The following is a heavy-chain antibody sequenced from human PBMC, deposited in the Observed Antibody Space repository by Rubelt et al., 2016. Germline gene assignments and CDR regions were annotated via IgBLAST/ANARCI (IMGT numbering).Heavy chain of an antibody. Sequence: QLQLQESGPGLVKPSETLSLTCTVSGGSISSSSYYWGWIRQPPGKGLEWIGSIYYGGSTYYNPSFKSRVIISVDTYKNQFPLRLTSVTAADTAVYYCSRLNYDILTSYRNWFDPWGQGTLVTVSS. V-gene: IGHV4-39*07. J-gene: IGHJ5*02. CDR3: SRLNYDILTSYRNWFDP. CDR2: IYYGGST. D-gene: IGHD3-9*01. CDR1: GGSISSSSYY.